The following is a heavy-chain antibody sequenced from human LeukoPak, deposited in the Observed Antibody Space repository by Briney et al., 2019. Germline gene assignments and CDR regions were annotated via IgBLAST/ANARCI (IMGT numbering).Heavy chain of an antibody. Sequence: ASVKVSCKASGYTFTSYDINWVRQATGQGLEWMGWMNPNSGNTGYAQKFQGRVTMTRNTSISTAYMELSSLRSEGTAVYYCSSRRTIFGVVISDYWGQGTLVTVSS. CDR2: MNPNSGNT. V-gene: IGHV1-8*01. J-gene: IGHJ4*02. CDR1: GYTFTSYD. CDR3: SSRRTIFGVVISDY. D-gene: IGHD3-3*01.